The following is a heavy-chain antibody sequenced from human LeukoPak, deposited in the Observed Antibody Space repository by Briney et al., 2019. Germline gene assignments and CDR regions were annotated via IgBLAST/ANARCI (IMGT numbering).Heavy chain of an antibody. V-gene: IGHV3-48*03. CDR3: ARGSTSWYYFDY. D-gene: IGHD2-2*01. CDR1: GFTFINYE. J-gene: IGHJ4*02. CDR2: ITTSGRTI. Sequence: GGSLTLSCAASGFTFINYEMNWVRRAPGKGLEWVSYITTSGRTINYADSVKGRFTISRDNAKNSVFLQMSSLRAEDTAIYYCARGSTSWYYFDYWGQASVVADSS.